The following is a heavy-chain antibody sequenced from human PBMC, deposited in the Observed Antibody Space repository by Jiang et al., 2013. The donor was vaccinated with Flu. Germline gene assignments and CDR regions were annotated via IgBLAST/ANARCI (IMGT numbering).Heavy chain of an antibody. CDR2: ISAYNGNT. V-gene: IGHV1-18*04. CDR3: AREVAYYGSGSYIDY. Sequence: SGAEVKKPGASVKVSCKASGYTFTSYGISWVRQAPGQGLEWMGWISAYNGNTNYAQKLQGRVTMTTDTSTSTAYMELRSLRSDDTAVYYCAREVAYYGSGSYIDYWGQGTLVTASS. D-gene: IGHD3-10*01. CDR1: GYTFTSYG. J-gene: IGHJ4*02.